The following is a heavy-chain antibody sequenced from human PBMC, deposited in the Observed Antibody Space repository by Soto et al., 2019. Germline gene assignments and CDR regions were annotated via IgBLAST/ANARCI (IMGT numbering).Heavy chain of an antibody. CDR2: INEDGSQK. CDR3: ARVGRYGWDFDH. J-gene: IGHJ4*02. V-gene: IGHV3-7*01. CDR1: EFSVRSYW. Sequence: PGGSLRLSCAASEFSVRSYWMTWVHQAPGKGLEWVALINEDGSQKYYVGSVKGRFIISRDNAKDSVYMQMDSLRAGDTAVYFCARVGRYGWDFDHWGQGTLVTVSS. D-gene: IGHD5-18*01.